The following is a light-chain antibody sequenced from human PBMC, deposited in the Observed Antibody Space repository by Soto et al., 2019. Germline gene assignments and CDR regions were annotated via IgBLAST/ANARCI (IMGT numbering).Light chain of an antibody. CDR3: QSYDSSNQV. J-gene: IGLJ3*02. CDR1: SGSIASNY. CDR2: EDN. V-gene: IGLV6-57*02. Sequence: NFMLTQPHSVSESPGKTVTISCTGSSGSIASNYVQWYQQRPGSATTTVIYEDNQRPSGVPDRFSGSIDSSSNSASLTISGLKTEDEADYYCQSYDSSNQVFGGGTKLTVL.